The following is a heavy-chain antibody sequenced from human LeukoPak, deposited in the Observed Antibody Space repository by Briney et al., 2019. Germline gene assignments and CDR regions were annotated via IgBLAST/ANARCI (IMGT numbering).Heavy chain of an antibody. J-gene: IGHJ5*02. Sequence: PGGSLRLSCAASGFTFSSYGMHWVRQAPGKGLEWVAFIRYDGSNKYYADSVKGRFTISRDNSKNTLYLQMNSLRAEDTAVYYCAKVPSYGDYDNWFDPWGQGTLVTVSS. D-gene: IGHD4-17*01. CDR1: GFTFSSYG. CDR3: AKVPSYGDYDNWFDP. CDR2: IRYDGSNK. V-gene: IGHV3-30*02.